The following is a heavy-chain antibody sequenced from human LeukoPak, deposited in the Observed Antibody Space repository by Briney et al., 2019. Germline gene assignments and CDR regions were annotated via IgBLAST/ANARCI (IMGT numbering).Heavy chain of an antibody. V-gene: IGHV4-34*01. D-gene: IGHD6-13*01. CDR1: GGSFSGYY. Sequence: SETLSLTCTVHGGSFSGYYWTWIRQPPGKGLEWIGEINHSGSTNYNPSLKSRVTISVDTSKNLFSLNLSSVTAEDTAMYYCARDSAGNDYWGQGTLVTVSS. CDR3: ARDSAGNDY. CDR2: INHSGST. J-gene: IGHJ4*02.